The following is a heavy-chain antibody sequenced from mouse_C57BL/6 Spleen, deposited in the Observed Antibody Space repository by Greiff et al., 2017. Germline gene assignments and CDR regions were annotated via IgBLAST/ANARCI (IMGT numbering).Heavy chain of an antibody. CDR2: ISYDGSN. Sequence: EVKLQESGPGLVKPSQSLSLTCSVTGYSITSGYYWNWIRQFPGNKLEWMGYISYDGSNNYNPSLKNRISITRDTSKNQFFLKLNSVTTEYTATYYCARSGTSAYWGQVTLVTVAA. CDR3: ARSGTSAY. J-gene: IGHJ3*01. CDR1: GYSITSGYY. V-gene: IGHV3-6*01. D-gene: IGHD1-3*01.